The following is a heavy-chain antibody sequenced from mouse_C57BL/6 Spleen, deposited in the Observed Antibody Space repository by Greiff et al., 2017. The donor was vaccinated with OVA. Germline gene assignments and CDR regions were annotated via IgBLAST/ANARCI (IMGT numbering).Heavy chain of an antibody. CDR1: GYTFTSYW. V-gene: IGHV1-52*01. CDR3: ARRAAQASFLDY. Sequence: VKLQQPGAELVRPGSSVKLSCKASGYTFTSYWMHWVKQRPIQGLEWIGNIDPSDSETHYNQKFKDKATLTVDKSSSTAYMQLSSLTSKDSAVYYCARRAAQASFLDYWGQGSTLTVSS. D-gene: IGHD3-2*02. J-gene: IGHJ2*01. CDR2: IDPSDSET.